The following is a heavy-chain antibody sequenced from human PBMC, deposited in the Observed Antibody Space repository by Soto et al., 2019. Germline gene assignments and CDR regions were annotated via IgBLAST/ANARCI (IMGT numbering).Heavy chain of an antibody. D-gene: IGHD3-10*01. CDR2: VNPNNGHT. Sequence: QVQLVQSGAEVKKPGASVKVSCKASGYTFTSYDINWVRQATGQGLEWMGWVNPNNGHTGYAQKFQGRVTMTRNTSISTGYMELDSVRSEDTAVYYCVRLFYYGSGSWVEWGQGTLVTVSS. CDR1: GYTFTSYD. V-gene: IGHV1-8*01. J-gene: IGHJ4*02. CDR3: VRLFYYGSGSWVE.